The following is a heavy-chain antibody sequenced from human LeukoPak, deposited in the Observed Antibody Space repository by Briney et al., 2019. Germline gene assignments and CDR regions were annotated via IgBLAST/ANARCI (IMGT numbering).Heavy chain of an antibody. J-gene: IGHJ3*02. CDR3: ARDNIAAAGTGPFDI. CDR1: GGTLSSYA. CDR2: IIPIFGTA. D-gene: IGHD6-13*01. Sequence: ASVKVSCKASGGTLSSYAISWVRQAPGQGLEWMGGIIPIFGTANYAQKFQGRVTITTDESTSTAYMELSSLRSEDTAVYYCARDNIAAAGTGPFDIWGQGTMVTVSS. V-gene: IGHV1-69*05.